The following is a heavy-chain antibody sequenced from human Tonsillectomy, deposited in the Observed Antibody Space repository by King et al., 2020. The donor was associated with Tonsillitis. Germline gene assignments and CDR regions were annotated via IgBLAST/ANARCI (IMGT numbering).Heavy chain of an antibody. CDR3: AREGGQQLVQDAFDI. Sequence: VQLVESGGGVVQPGRSLRLSCAASRFIFSTYTMHWVRQAPGKGLEWVTVISYDGSDNDYADSVKGRFTISRDNSKNTLYLKMNSLRPEDTAVYYCAREGGQQLVQDAFDIWGQGTKVTASS. CDR2: ISYDGSDN. D-gene: IGHD6-13*01. CDR1: RFIFSTYT. V-gene: IGHV3-30*14. J-gene: IGHJ3*02.